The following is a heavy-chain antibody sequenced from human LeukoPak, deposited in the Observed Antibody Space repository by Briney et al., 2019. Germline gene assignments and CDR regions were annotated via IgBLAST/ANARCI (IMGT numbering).Heavy chain of an antibody. J-gene: IGHJ4*02. Sequence: SETQSLTCAVYGGSFSGYYWSWIRQPPGKGLEWIGEINHSGSTNYNPSLKSRVTISVDTSKNQFSLKLSSVTAADTAVYYCAGRGYSYGGRASRRTSFDYWGQGTLVTVSS. V-gene: IGHV4-34*01. CDR3: AGRGYSYGGRASRRTSFDY. CDR1: GGSFSGYY. CDR2: INHSGST. D-gene: IGHD5-18*01.